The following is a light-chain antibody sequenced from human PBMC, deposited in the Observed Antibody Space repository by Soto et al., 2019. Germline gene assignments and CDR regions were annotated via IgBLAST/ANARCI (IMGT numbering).Light chain of an antibody. J-gene: IGLJ3*02. CDR2: YDD. CDR1: RSNVGNNA. V-gene: IGLV1-36*01. Sequence: QSVLTQPPSVSEAPRQRVTISCSGSRSNVGNNAVNLYQQLPGKAPKLLIYYDDLLPSGVSDRFSGSKSGTSASLAISGLQSEDEADYYCAVWDDSLNGVVFGGGTQLTVL. CDR3: AVWDDSLNGVV.